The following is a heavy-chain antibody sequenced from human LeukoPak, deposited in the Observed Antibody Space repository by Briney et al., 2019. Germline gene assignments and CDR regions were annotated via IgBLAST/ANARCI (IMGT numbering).Heavy chain of an antibody. J-gene: IGHJ6*03. CDR3: AKDRAYGSGSYDYMDV. CDR1: GFTFSSYG. V-gene: IGHV3-30*02. CDR2: IRYDGSNK. D-gene: IGHD3-10*01. Sequence: GGSLRLSCAASGFTFSSYGMHWVRQAPGKGLEWVAFIRYDGSNKYYADSVKGRFTISRDNSKNTLYLQMNSLRAEDTAVYYCAKDRAYGSGSYDYMDVWGKGTTVTISS.